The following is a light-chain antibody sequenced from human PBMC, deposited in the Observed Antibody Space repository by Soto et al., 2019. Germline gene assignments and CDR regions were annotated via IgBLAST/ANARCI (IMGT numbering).Light chain of an antibody. CDR3: QQRNVWPPIT. CDR1: QSVRTS. Sequence: EVVLTQSPATLSLSPVERATLSCRASQSVRTSLAWYQHRPGQAPRLVIYDASLRANGVPARFGGSGSGTDFTLTINSLEPEDFAVYYCQQRNVWPPITFGQGTRLETK. CDR2: DAS. V-gene: IGKV3-11*01. J-gene: IGKJ5*01.